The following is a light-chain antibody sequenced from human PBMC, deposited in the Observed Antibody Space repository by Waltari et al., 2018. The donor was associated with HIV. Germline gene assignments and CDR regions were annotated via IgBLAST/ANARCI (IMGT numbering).Light chain of an antibody. CDR3: QSYDSSLNVI. CDR1: NSNIGAGYG. V-gene: IGLV1-40*01. J-gene: IGLJ2*01. CDR2: DIN. Sequence: QSVLTQPPSVSGAPGPRVTIPCTGSNSNIGAGYGVHWYQHLPGAAPKLLIYDINNRPSGVPDRFSGSKSGTSASLAITGLQVEDEGDYFCQSYDSSLNVIFGGGTKLTVL.